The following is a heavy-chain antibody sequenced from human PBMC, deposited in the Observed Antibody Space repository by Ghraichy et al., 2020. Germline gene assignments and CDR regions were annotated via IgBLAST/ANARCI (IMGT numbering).Heavy chain of an antibody. J-gene: IGHJ6*02. CDR1: GYTFHNYA. D-gene: IGHD2-2*01. Sequence: ASVKVSCKTSGYTFHNYAITWVRQAPGQGLECLGWINGYNGDTTYARKLQGRVTMTTDTSTATAYMELRSLTSDDTAVYFCARAPLFCSTISCFSLKYFGMDVWGQGTTVTV. CDR2: INGYNGDT. V-gene: IGHV1-18*01. CDR3: ARAPLFCSTISCFSLKYFGMDV.